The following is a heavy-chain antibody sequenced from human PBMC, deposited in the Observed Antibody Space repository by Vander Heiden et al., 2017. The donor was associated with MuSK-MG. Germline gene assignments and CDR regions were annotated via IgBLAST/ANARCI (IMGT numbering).Heavy chain of an antibody. D-gene: IGHD4-17*01. Sequence: QVQLVESGGGVVQPGRSLRLSCAASGFTFSSYGMHWVRQAPGKGLEWVAVIWYDGSNKYYADSVKGRFTISRDNSKNTLYLQMNSLRAEDTAVYYCARDILTTVTSYAFDIWGQGTMVTVS. CDR1: GFTFSSYG. V-gene: IGHV3-33*01. CDR3: ARDILTTVTSYAFDI. J-gene: IGHJ3*02. CDR2: IWYDGSNK.